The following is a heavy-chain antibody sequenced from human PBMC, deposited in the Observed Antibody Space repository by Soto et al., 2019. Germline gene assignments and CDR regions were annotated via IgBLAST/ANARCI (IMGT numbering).Heavy chain of an antibody. CDR1: GFTLSSYW. V-gene: IGHV3-7*01. D-gene: IGHD3-10*01. J-gene: IGHJ4*02. CDR2: IKQDGSEK. Sequence: GGSLRLSCAASGFTLSSYWMSWVRQAPGKGLEWVANIKQDGSEKYYVDSVKGRFTISRDNAKNSLYLQMNSLRAEDTAVYYCARDRARFFFDYWGQGTRVTVS. CDR3: ARDRARFFFDY.